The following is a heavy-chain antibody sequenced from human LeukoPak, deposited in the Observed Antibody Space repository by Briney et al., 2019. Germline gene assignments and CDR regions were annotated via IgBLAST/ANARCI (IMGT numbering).Heavy chain of an antibody. CDR3: ARTNQISETAFDI. V-gene: IGHV4-59*01. J-gene: IGHJ3*02. CDR2: ILSSGST. Sequence: SETLSLTCSVSSGSINKYYWSWIRQTPGKGLEWIGYILSSGSTNYNPSVKSRVTITVDTSKNQFSLKLYSVTAADTAVYYCARTNQISETAFDIWGPGSVVIITS. D-gene: IGHD1-14*01. CDR1: SGSINKYY.